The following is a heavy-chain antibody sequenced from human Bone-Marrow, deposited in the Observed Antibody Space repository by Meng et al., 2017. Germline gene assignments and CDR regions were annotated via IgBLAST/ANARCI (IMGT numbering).Heavy chain of an antibody. J-gene: IGHJ4*02. CDR3: ARDLGVDTAIPGLDY. CDR2: ISSSGSTI. Sequence: GESLKISCAASGFTFSDYYMSWIRQAPGKGLEWVSYISSSGSTIYYADSVKGRFTISRDNAKNSLYLQMNSLGAEDTAVYYCARDLGVDTAIPGLDYWGQGTLVTVSS. CDR1: GFTFSDYY. V-gene: IGHV3-11*01. D-gene: IGHD5-18*01.